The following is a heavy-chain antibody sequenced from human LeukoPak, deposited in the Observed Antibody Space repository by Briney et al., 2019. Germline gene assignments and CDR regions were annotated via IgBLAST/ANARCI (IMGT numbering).Heavy chain of an antibody. J-gene: IGHJ4*02. CDR2: ISSSSSYI. V-gene: IGHV3-21*01. CDR3: ARDQGRGRDSSSWFPFDY. CDR1: GFTFSSYS. D-gene: IGHD6-13*01. Sequence: PGGSLRLSCAASGFTFSSYSMNWVRQAPAKGLEWVSSISSSSSYIYYADSVKGRFTISRDNAKNSLYLQMNSLRAEDTAVYYCARDQGRGRDSSSWFPFDYWGQGTLVTVSS.